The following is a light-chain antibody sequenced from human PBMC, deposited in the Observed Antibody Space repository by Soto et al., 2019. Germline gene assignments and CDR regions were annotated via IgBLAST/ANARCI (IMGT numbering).Light chain of an antibody. CDR2: GAS. CDR3: QQYGSSPPLT. V-gene: IGKV3-20*01. J-gene: IGKJ4*01. CDR1: QSVSSSY. Sequence: EIVLTQSPGTLSLSPGERATLSCRASQSVSSSYLAWYQQKTGQDPRLLIYGASSRATGIPDRFSGSGSGTDFTLTISRLEPEDVAVYYCQQYGSSPPLTFGGGTKVEIK.